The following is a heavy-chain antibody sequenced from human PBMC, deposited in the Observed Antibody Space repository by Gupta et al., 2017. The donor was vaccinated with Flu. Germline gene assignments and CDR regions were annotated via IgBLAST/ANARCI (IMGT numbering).Heavy chain of an antibody. D-gene: IGHD3-22*01. CDR1: GFSLATSGVG. CDR2: IHWDDAK. V-gene: IGHV2-5*02. CDR3: AHRRWGGGFYFFAFDV. J-gene: IGHJ3*01. Sequence: QDTLKESGPALVEPTQTLTLICSVSGFSLATSGVGVGWFRQPPGEALEWLAVIHWDDAKAFSPSRKTRLSITRDASKNQGVLTMTAVGPADKDTYYCAHRRWGGGFYFFAFDVWGQGTRVTVSS.